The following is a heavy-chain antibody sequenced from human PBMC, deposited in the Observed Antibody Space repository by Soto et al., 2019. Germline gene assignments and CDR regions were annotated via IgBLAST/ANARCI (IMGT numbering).Heavy chain of an antibody. Sequence: EVHLLDSGGGLVQPGGSLRLSCAASGFTFSNYVMSWVRQAPGKGLEWVSSISGSGDNTYYADSVKGRFTISRDNSKNTLFLQRNSLIAEDTAVYSCAKLPLVLALGLDYWGQGTLVTVSS. CDR1: GFTFSNYV. V-gene: IGHV3-23*01. CDR2: ISGSGDNT. J-gene: IGHJ4*02. CDR3: AKLPLVLALGLDY.